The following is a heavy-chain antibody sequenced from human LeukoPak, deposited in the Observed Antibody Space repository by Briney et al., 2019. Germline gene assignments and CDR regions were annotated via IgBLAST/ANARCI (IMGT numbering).Heavy chain of an antibody. D-gene: IGHD2-21*02. V-gene: IGHV1-69*05. CDR3: ARGPYCGGDCYSWFDP. CDR2: IIPIFGTA. Sequence: SVKVSCKASGGTFSSYAISWVRQAPGQGLEWMGGIIPIFGTANYAQKFQGRVTITTDESTSTAYMELSSLRSEDTAVYYCARGPYCGGDCYSWFDPWGQGLLVTVSS. J-gene: IGHJ5*02. CDR1: GGTFSSYA.